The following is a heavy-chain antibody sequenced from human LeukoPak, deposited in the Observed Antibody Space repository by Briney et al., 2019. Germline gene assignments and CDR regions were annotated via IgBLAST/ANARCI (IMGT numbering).Heavy chain of an antibody. CDR1: GYTFTSYY. CDR3: ARDRYSGSYYAFDY. J-gene: IGHJ4*02. CDR2: IIPIFGTA. V-gene: IGHV1-69*13. D-gene: IGHD1-26*01. Sequence: ASVKVSCKASGYTFTSYYMHWVRQAPGQGLEWMGGIIPIFGTANYAQKFQGRVTITADESTSTAYMELSSLRSEDTAVYYCARDRYSGSYYAFDYWGQGTLVTVSS.